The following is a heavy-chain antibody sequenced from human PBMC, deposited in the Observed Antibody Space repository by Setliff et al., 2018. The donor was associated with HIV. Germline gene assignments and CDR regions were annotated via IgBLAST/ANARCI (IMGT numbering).Heavy chain of an antibody. D-gene: IGHD2-21*02. CDR2: ISYSGGT. J-gene: IGHJ6*02. V-gene: IGHV4-39*07. Sequence: KASETLSLTCTVSGGSISSSDYYWGWIRQPPGKGLEWIGSISYSGGTYYNPSLKSRVTISVDKSKNQFSLRLSSVTAADTAVYYCSRAIVAVTAIDHYYYGMDVWGQGTTVTVSS. CDR1: GGSISSSDYY. CDR3: SRAIVAVTAIDHYYYGMDV.